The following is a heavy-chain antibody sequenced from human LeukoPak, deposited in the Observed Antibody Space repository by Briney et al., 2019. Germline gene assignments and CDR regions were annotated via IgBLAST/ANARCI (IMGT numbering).Heavy chain of an antibody. CDR2: ISSSSSTI. Sequence: PAGGSLRLSCAASGFTFSSQSMNWVRQASGKGLEWVSYISSSSSTIYYADSVKGRFTISRDNAKNSLYLQMNTLRAEDTAVYYCVLGAAGTPFDYWGQGTLVTVSS. J-gene: IGHJ4*02. CDR3: VLGAAGTPFDY. V-gene: IGHV3-48*01. CDR1: GFTFSSQS. D-gene: IGHD6-13*01.